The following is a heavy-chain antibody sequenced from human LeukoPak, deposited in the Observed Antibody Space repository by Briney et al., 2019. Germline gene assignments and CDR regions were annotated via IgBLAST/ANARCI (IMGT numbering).Heavy chain of an antibody. CDR1: GFSFSYFW. CDR3: TRELEYRGSPDDAFDI. Sequence: GGSLRLSCAASGFSFSYFWMHSVRQAPGKGLVWVSRINRDGSGTSYADSVKGRFTISRDNAKNTLSLQMNSLRAEDTAVYYCTRELEYRGSPDDAFDIWGQGTMVTVSS. D-gene: IGHD1-26*01. J-gene: IGHJ3*02. CDR2: INRDGSGT. V-gene: IGHV3-74*01.